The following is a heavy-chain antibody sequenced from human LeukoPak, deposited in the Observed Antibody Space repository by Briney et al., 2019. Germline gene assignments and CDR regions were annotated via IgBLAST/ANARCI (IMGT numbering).Heavy chain of an antibody. Sequence: PSETLSLTCTVSGGSISSGGYYWSWIRQPPGKGLEWIGYIYHSGSTYYNPSLKSRVTISVDRSKNQFSLKLSSVTAADTAVYYCAYYGGKLDIWGQGTMVTVSS. CDR2: IYHSGST. J-gene: IGHJ3*02. V-gene: IGHV4-30-2*01. D-gene: IGHD4-23*01. CDR3: AYYGGKLDI. CDR1: GGSISSGGYY.